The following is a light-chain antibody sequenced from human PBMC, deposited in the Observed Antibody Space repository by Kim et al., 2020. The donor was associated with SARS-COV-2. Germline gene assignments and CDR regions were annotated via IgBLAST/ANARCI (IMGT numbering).Light chain of an antibody. CDR2: GAS. CDR3: LQHNTYPIT. CDR1: QDIRND. Sequence: ASVGDRGTNTCRASQDIRNDLGWYQQNPGRAPKRLIYGASSLQSGVPSRFSGSGSGTEFTLTISSLQPEDFATYFCLQHNTYPITFGQGTRLEIK. J-gene: IGKJ5*01. V-gene: IGKV1-17*01.